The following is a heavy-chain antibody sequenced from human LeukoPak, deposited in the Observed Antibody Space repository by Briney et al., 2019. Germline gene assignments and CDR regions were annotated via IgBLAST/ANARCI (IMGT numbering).Heavy chain of an antibody. V-gene: IGHV3-66*01. Sequence: GGSLLLSCAASGFTVSSNYMSWVRPAPGKGLEWVSVIYSGGSTYYADSVKGRFTISRDNSKNTLYLQMNSLRAEDTAVYYCARVTVGGTIDYWGQGTLVTVSS. D-gene: IGHD1-26*01. CDR2: IYSGGST. J-gene: IGHJ4*02. CDR3: ARVTVGGTIDY. CDR1: GFTVSSNY.